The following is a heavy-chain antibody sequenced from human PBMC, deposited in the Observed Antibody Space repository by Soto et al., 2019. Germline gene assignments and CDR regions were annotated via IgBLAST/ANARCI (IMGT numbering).Heavy chain of an antibody. CDR1: GYSFTSYD. CDR3: ARDLPPEDY. CDR2: IRAYNGNT. Sequence: QVQLVQSGAEVKKPGASVKVSFKASGYSFTSYDISWVRKAPGQGLEWMGWIRAYNGNTNYAQKLQGRVTMTTDTSTSTADMELRSLRSDDTAVYYCARDLPPEDYWGQGTLVTVSS. V-gene: IGHV1-18*01. J-gene: IGHJ4*02.